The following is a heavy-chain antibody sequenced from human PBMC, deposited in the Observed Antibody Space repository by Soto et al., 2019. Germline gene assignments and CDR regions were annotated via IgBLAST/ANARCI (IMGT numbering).Heavy chain of an antibody. D-gene: IGHD2-15*01. CDR3: ASDYCSGGSCYGSVY. Sequence: SVKVSCKASGGTFSSYAISWVRQAPGQGLEWMGGIIPIFGTANYAQKFQGRVTITADESTSTAYMELSSLRSEDTAVYYCASDYCSGGSCYGSVYWGQGTLVTVSS. CDR2: IIPIFGTA. CDR1: GGTFSSYA. J-gene: IGHJ4*02. V-gene: IGHV1-69*13.